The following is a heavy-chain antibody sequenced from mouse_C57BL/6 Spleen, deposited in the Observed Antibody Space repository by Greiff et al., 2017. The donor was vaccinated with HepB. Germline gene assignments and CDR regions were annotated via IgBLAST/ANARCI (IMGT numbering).Heavy chain of an antibody. Sequence: VQLKESGGGLVKPGGSLKLSCAASGFTFSDYGMHWVRQAPEKGLEWVAYISSGSSTIYYADTVKGRFTISRDNAKNTLFLQMTSLRSEDTAMYYCARPPYDGAYWGQGTLVTVSA. D-gene: IGHD2-3*01. CDR1: GFTFSDYG. V-gene: IGHV5-17*01. CDR2: ISSGSSTI. CDR3: ARPPYDGAY. J-gene: IGHJ3*01.